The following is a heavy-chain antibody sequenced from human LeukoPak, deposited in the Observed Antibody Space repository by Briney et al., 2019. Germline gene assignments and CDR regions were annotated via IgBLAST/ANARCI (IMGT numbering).Heavy chain of an antibody. CDR1: GGTFSSYA. CDR3: ARDGPLVGDGYYLNLWFDY. Sequence: SVTVSFKASGGTFSSYAISWVRQAPGQGLEWMGRIIPILGIANYAQKFQGRVTITADKSTSTAYMELSSLRSEDTAVYYCARDGPLVGDGYYLNLWFDYWGQGTLVTVSS. CDR2: IIPILGIA. J-gene: IGHJ4*02. D-gene: IGHD3-3*01. V-gene: IGHV1-69*10.